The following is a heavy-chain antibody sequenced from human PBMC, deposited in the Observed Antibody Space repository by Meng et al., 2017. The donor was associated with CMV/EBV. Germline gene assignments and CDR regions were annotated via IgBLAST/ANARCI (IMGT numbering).Heavy chain of an antibody. CDR1: GYAFTGYG. Sequence: VQRVPAEGEVKKHGASVKVSCKSSGYAFTGYGISWERMASVQGLEWMGWICVSIVNTNYAQKLQASATMTTVTSTNTAYMEPRSLRSDDTAVYYWARAWVGEEYYFDYWGQGTLVTVSS. D-gene: IGHD3-10*01. V-gene: IGHV1-18*01. CDR3: ARAWVGEEYYFDY. CDR2: ICVSIVNT. J-gene: IGHJ4*02.